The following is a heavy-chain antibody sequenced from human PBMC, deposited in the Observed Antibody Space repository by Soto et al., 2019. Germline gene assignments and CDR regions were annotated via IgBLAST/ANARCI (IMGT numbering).Heavy chain of an antibody. V-gene: IGHV4-30-4*01. D-gene: IGHD2-15*01. CDR2: IYYSGST. Sequence: SETLSLTCTVSGGSISSGYYYWSWIRQPPGKGLEWIGYIYYSGSTYYNPSLKSRVTISVDTSKNQFSLKLSSVTAADTAVYYCARGSLVPDSGNWFDPWGQGTLVTVSS. J-gene: IGHJ5*02. CDR1: GGSISSGYYY. CDR3: ARGSLVPDSGNWFDP.